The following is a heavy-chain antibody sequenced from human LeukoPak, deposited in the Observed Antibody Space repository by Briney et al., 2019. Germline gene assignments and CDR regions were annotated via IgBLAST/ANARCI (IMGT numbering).Heavy chain of an antibody. CDR3: SRGDDYYDNSDSHGPFDI. Sequence: GASVKVSCKASGYTFTNYGINWVRQAPGQGLESMGWFSLYNGNTKYAQKLQGRVTMTTNTSTSTGYMELRSLRSDDTAVYYCSRGDDYYDNSDSHGPFDIWGQGTMVTVSS. J-gene: IGHJ3*02. CDR1: GYTFTNYG. V-gene: IGHV1-18*01. CDR2: FSLYNGNT. D-gene: IGHD3-22*01.